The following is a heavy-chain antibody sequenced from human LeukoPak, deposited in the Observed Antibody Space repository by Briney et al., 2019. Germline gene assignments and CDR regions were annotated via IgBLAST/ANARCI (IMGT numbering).Heavy chain of an antibody. CDR2: IIPIFGTA. Sequence: GASVKVSCKASGGTFSSYAISWVRQAPGQGLEWMGGIIPIFGTANYAQKFQGRVTITADESTSTAYMKLSSLRSEDTAVYYCASRGYSSNYYYYMDVWGKGTTVTVSS. J-gene: IGHJ6*03. CDR1: GGTFSSYA. D-gene: IGHD5-18*01. V-gene: IGHV1-69*13. CDR3: ASRGYSSNYYYYMDV.